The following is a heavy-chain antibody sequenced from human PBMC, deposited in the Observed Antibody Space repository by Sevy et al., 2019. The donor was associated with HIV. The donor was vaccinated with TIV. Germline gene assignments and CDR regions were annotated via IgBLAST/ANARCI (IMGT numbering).Heavy chain of an antibody. J-gene: IGHJ6*02. Sequence: GGSLRLSCAASGFSFSTYAMTWVRQAPGKGLEWVSAISGSGSNTYNADSVKGRFTISRDNSKNTLYLQMNSLRAEDTAVYYCAKDGFIAARTGTDYYGMDVWGQGTTVTVSS. CDR2: ISGSGSNT. D-gene: IGHD6-6*01. CDR3: AKDGFIAARTGTDYYGMDV. CDR1: GFSFSTYA. V-gene: IGHV3-23*01.